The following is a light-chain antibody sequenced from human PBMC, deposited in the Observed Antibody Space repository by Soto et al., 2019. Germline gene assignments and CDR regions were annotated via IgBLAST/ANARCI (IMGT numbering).Light chain of an antibody. CDR1: QSITNY. CDR2: AAS. V-gene: IGKV1-16*01. Sequence: DIQMTQSPSSLPASVGDRVTITCRASQSITNYLSWYQQRPGKAPKLLIHAASNLQSGVPSRFSGSGSGTEFTLTISSLQPDDFATYYCQQYNSYPWTFGQGTKVEIK. CDR3: QQYNSYPWT. J-gene: IGKJ1*01.